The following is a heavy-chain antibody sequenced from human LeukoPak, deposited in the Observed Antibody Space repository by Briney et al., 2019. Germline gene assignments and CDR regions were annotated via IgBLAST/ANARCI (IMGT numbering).Heavy chain of an antibody. CDR3: ARVGGLPRDDAFDF. Sequence: SETLSLTCTVSSGSISIYYWSWIRQPPGKALEWVGYVYYTGSTNYNPSLKSRVTISVDMSKNQFSLKLNSVTAADTAVYYCARVGGLPRDDAFDFWGQGTVVTVSS. CDR2: VYYTGST. D-gene: IGHD3-10*01. CDR1: SGSISIYY. V-gene: IGHV4-59*01. J-gene: IGHJ3*01.